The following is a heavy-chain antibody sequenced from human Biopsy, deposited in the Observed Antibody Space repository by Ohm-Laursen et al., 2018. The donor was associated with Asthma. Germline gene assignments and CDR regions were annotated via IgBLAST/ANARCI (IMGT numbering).Heavy chain of an antibody. CDR3: ARVVSYGDIYFGIDV. J-gene: IGHJ6*02. CDR2: VFWSGST. CDR1: GGYTGSSDHH. D-gene: IGHD4-17*01. Sequence: PSETLSLTCRVSGGYTGSSDHHWAWIRQAPGKGLEWIGFVFWSGSTHYSRSLERRVSISIDTATNEFSMKLWSVTPADTAVYFCARVVSYGDIYFGIDVWGPGNTVAVS. V-gene: IGHV4-30-4*01.